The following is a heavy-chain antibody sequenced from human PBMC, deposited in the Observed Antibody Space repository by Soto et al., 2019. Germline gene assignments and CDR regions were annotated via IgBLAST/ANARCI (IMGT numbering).Heavy chain of an antibody. J-gene: IGHJ4*02. CDR2: ISYDGSNK. Sequence: GGSLRLSCAASGFTFSSYGMHWVRQAPGKGLEWVAVISYDGSNKYYADSVKGRFTISRDNSKNTLYLQMNSLRAEDTAVYYCAKDAFLVPAAILNYWGQGTLVTVSS. CDR1: GFTFSSYG. D-gene: IGHD2-2*02. CDR3: AKDAFLVPAAILNY. V-gene: IGHV3-30*18.